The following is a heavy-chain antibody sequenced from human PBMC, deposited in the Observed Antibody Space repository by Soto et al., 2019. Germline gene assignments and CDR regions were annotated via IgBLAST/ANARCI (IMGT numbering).Heavy chain of an antibody. D-gene: IGHD3-22*01. CDR1: GLTLSRYW. V-gene: IGHV3-7*04. Sequence: EVQLVESGGGLVQPGGSLRLSCVASGLTLSRYWMSWVRQAPGKGLEWVANIKEDGGKTYYVDSVKGRFTISRDNAKNSVYLQMNSLRVEDTAVYYCSTVYYGPGPDWRQGTLVIVSS. CDR3: STVYYGPGPD. J-gene: IGHJ4*02. CDR2: IKEDGGKT.